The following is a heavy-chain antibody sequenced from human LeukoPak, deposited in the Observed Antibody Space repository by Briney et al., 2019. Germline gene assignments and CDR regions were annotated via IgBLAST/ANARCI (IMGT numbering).Heavy chain of an antibody. CDR3: ARARPSMWIDY. J-gene: IGHJ4*02. Sequence: GGPLRLSCAASGFTFSSYAMYWVRQAPGKGLEGVAVISYDGSDKFYADSVKGRFTISRDSSKNTLYLQMNSLRPEDTAVYYCARARPSMWIDYWGQGTLVTVSS. CDR2: ISYDGSDK. V-gene: IGHV3-30*04. CDR1: GFTFSSYA. D-gene: IGHD5-12*01.